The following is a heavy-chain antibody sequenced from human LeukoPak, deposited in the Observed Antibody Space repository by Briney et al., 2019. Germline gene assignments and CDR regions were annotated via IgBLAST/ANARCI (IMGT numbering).Heavy chain of an antibody. CDR3: AHGDIVVVPAAIPVYYFDY. CDR2: IYWNDDK. CDR1: GFSLSTSGVG. D-gene: IGHD2-2*02. Sequence: SGPTLVKPTQTLTLTCTFSGFSLSTSGVGVGWIRQPPGKALEWLALIYWNDDKHYSPSLKSRLTITKDTSKNQVVLTMTNMDPVDTATYYCAHGDIVVVPAAIPVYYFDYWGQGTLVTVSS. V-gene: IGHV2-5*01. J-gene: IGHJ4*02.